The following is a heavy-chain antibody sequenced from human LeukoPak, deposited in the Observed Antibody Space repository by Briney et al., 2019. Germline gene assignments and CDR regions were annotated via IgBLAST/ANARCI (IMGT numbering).Heavy chain of an antibody. V-gene: IGHV3-48*02. J-gene: IGHJ4*02. CDR1: GFTFSSYS. D-gene: IGHD3-22*01. CDR2: ISSSSTI. CDR3: ARVVNYYDSSGCFDY. Sequence: GGSLRLSCAASGFTFSSYSMNWVRQAPGKGLEWVSYISSSSTIYYADSVKGRFTISRDNAKNSLYLQMNSLRDEVTAVYYCARVVNYYDSSGCFDYWGQGTLVTVSS.